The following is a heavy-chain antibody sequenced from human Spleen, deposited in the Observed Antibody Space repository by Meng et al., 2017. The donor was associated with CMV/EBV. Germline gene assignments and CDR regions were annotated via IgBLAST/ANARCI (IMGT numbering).Heavy chain of an antibody. CDR1: EFTVSNNC. Sequence: CEVSEFTVSNNCMSWVSQAAGKGLEWVSVIYSGGSIVYADSVKGRFTISRDNSKNTVDLQMNSLRPEDTALYYCARFVFTRTPSTDYWGQGTLVTVSS. CDR3: ARFVFTRTPSTDY. J-gene: IGHJ4*02. V-gene: IGHV3-66*02. D-gene: IGHD1-1*01. CDR2: IYSGGSI.